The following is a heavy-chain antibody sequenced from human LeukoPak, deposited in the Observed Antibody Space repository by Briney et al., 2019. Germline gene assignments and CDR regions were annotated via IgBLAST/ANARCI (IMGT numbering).Heavy chain of an antibody. J-gene: IGHJ4*02. D-gene: IGHD5-18*01. CDR1: GGTFSSYA. Sequence: SVKVSCKASGGTFSSYAISWVRQAPGQGLEWMGGIIPIFGTANYAQKFQGRVTITADESTSTAYMELSSLRSEDTAVYYCAGDSGRRYSYGYLFIDYWGQGTLVTVSS. CDR3: AGDSGRRYSYGYLFIDY. V-gene: IGHV1-69*01. CDR2: IIPIFGTA.